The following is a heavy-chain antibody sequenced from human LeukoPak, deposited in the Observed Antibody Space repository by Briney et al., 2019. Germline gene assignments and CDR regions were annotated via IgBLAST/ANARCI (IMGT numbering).Heavy chain of an antibody. V-gene: IGHV3-33*05. CDR3: ARGLWRLLTIGPNDY. CDR2: ISYEGSSK. D-gene: IGHD6-25*01. J-gene: IGHJ4*02. Sequence: GGSLRLSCTVSGFTFSRHGMHWVRQAPGKGLEWVAVISYEGSSKFYGDSVKGRFAIYRDNSNNTVYLQMNGLRAEDTAVYYCARGLWRLLTIGPNDYWGQGTLVTVSS. CDR1: GFTFSRHG.